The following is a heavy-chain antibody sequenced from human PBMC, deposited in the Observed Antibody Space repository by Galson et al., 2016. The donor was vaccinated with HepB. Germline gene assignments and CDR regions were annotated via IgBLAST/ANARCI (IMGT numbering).Heavy chain of an antibody. D-gene: IGHD5-12*01. J-gene: IGHJ4*02. CDR1: GDSVASRSAT. Sequence: CAISGDSVASRSATWNWIRQSPSGGLEWLGRTYYRSKWYNDYAVAVKSRITISPDKSKNQSSLQLVSVTPEDTAVYYCARGATQTAYFDYWGQETLVTVSS. CDR3: ARGATQTAYFDY. CDR2: TYYRSKWYN. V-gene: IGHV6-1*01.